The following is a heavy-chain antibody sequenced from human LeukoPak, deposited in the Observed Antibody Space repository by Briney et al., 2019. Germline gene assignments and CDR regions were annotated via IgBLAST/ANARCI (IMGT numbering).Heavy chain of an antibody. J-gene: IGHJ4*02. CDR3: ARGDRAAAAFDS. D-gene: IGHD6-13*01. V-gene: IGHV3-53*01. CDR1: GFSVSSNY. Sequence: GGSLILSCAASGFSVSSNYMNWVRQAPGKGLDWVSVIYSGGRTYYTDSVKGRFTISRDNSKNTLYLQMNSLRAEDTAVYYCARGDRAAAAFDSWGQGTLVTVSS. CDR2: IYSGGRT.